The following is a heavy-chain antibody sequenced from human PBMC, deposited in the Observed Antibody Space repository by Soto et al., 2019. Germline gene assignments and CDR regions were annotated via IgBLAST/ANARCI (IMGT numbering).Heavy chain of an antibody. CDR3: ARTKSYGAYDV. D-gene: IGHD3-10*01. CDR2: SRDKANSFCT. V-gene: IGHV3-72*01. J-gene: IGHJ3*01. CDR1: GFTLSDYY. Sequence: EVKLVESGGGLVQPGGSLRLSCAVSGFTLSDYYIDWVRQAPGKGLEWLARSRDKANSFCTDYAASVKGRLSISRDDSESSVFLQMNSLRTEDTALYYCARTKSYGAYDVWGQGTVVIVSS.